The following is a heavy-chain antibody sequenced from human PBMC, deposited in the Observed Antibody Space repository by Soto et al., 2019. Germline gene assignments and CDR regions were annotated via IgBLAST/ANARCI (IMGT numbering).Heavy chain of an antibody. CDR1: GFSLSTDGMC. Sequence: ESGPTLVNPPQTLALTCTFSGFSLSTDGMCVNWIRQSPGKALEWLALIDWNDDKFYSISLKTRLTISKDTSKNQVVLTMTNMDPEDSGTYYCARSTTVTSRRNWFDPWGQ. CDR3: ARSTTVTSRRNWFDP. CDR2: IDWNDDK. J-gene: IGHJ5*02. D-gene: IGHD4-17*01. V-gene: IGHV2-70*01.